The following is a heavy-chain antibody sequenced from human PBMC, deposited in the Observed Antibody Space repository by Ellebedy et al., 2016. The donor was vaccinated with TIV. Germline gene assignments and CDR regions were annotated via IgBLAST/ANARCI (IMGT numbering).Heavy chain of an antibody. CDR3: AREVCRNGVCSADAFDI. CDR2: IRNKAHGGTT. J-gene: IGHJ3*02. D-gene: IGHD2-8*01. CDR1: GFTFSDYY. Sequence: PGGSLRLSCAASGFTFSDYYFNWVRQAPGKGLEWVGFIRNKAHGGTTVYAASVQGRFPISRDDSKNSLDLQMNSLKNEDTAVYYCAREVCRNGVCSADAFDIWGQGTMVTVS. V-gene: IGHV3-72*01.